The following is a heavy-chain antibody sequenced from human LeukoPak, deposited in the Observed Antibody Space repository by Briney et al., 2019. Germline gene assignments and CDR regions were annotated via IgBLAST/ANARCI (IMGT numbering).Heavy chain of an antibody. CDR2: ISSSSYT. CDR1: GFTFSDYY. D-gene: IGHD4-17*01. CDR3: ARMLLRDYGDYYFDY. J-gene: IGHJ4*02. V-gene: IGHV3-11*06. Sequence: GGSLRLSCAASGFTFSDYYMSWIRQAPGKGLEWVSYISSSSYTNYADSVKGRFTTSRDNAKNSLYLQMNSLRAEDTAVYYCARMLLRDYGDYYFDYWGQGTLVTVSS.